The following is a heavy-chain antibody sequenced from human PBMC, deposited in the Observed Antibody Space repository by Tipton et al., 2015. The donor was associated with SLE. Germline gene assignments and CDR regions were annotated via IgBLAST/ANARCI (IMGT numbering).Heavy chain of an antibody. CDR3: ARVTRRWDDSSGYQVAFDI. Sequence: TLSLTCTVSGGSISSYYWSWIRQPPGKGLEWIGYIYYSGSTNYNPSLKSRVTISVDTSKNQFSLKLSSVTAADTAVYYCARVTRRWDDSSGYQVAFDIWGQGTMVTVSS. V-gene: IGHV4-59*01. CDR1: GGSISSYY. D-gene: IGHD3-22*01. J-gene: IGHJ3*02. CDR2: IYYSGST.